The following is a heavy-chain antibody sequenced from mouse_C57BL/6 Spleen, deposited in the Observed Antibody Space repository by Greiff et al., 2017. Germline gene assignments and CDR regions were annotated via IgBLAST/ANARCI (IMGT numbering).Heavy chain of an antibody. J-gene: IGHJ4*01. V-gene: IGHV5-17*01. CDR2: ISSGSSTI. Sequence: EVKVEESGGGLVKPGGSLKLSCAASGFTFSDYGMHWVRQAPEKGLEWVAYISSGSSTIYYADTVKGRFTISRDNAKNTLFLQMTSLRSEDTAMYYCAKRRGYYYAMDYWGQGTSVTVSS. CDR1: GFTFSDYG. CDR3: AKRRGYYYAMDY.